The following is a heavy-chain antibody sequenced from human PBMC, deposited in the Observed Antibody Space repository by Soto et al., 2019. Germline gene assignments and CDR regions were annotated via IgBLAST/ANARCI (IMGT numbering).Heavy chain of an antibody. CDR2: ISYDGSNK. J-gene: IGHJ3*02. CDR1: GFTFSSYG. V-gene: IGHV3-30*18. Sequence: QVQLVESGGGVVQPGRSLRLSCAASGFTFSSYGMHWVRQAPGKGLEWVAVISYDGSNKYCADSVKGRFTISRDNSKNTLYLQMNSLRAEDTVVYYCAKAMVVVTAISGGGGFDKWGQGTLVTVSS. CDR3: AKAMVVVTAISGGGGFDK. D-gene: IGHD2-21*02.